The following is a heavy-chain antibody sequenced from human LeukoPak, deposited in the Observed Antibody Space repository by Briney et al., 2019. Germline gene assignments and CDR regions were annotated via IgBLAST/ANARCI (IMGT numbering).Heavy chain of an antibody. D-gene: IGHD2-2*01. V-gene: IGHV5-51*01. CDR3: ARQQCYCSSTSCSSVWFDP. Sequence: GESLKISCKGSGFSFTSYWIGWVRQMPGKGLEWMGIIYPGDSDTRYSPSFQGQVTISADKSISNAYLQRSSLKASDAAMTYCARQQCYCSSTSCSSVWFDPWGQGTLVTVSS. CDR1: GFSFTSYW. CDR2: IYPGDSDT. J-gene: IGHJ5*02.